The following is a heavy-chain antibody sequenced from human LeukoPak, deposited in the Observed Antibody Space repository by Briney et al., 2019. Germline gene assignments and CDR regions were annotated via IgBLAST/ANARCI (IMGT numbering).Heavy chain of an antibody. CDR1: GASVTTHY. CDR3: ARGKYYDFWSGYYTGMGHYYMDV. D-gene: IGHD3-3*01. Sequence: SETLSLTCTVSGASVTTHYWSWIRQPPGKGLEWIGEINHSGSTNYNPSLKSRVTISVDTSKNQFSLKLSSVTAADTAVYYCARGKYYDFWSGYYTGMGHYYMDVWGKGTTVTVSS. CDR2: INHSGST. V-gene: IGHV4-34*01. J-gene: IGHJ6*03.